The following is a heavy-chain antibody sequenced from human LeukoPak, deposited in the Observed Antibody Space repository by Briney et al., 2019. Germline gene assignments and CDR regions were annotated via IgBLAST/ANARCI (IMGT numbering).Heavy chain of an antibody. CDR3: ARETTAAGLGAFDI. V-gene: IGHV3-53*01. J-gene: IGHJ3*02. CDR1: GFTLSTKF. Sequence: GGSLRLSCAASGFTLSTKFMSWVRQAPGKGLEWVSVIYSVGTTYYADSVKGRFTISRDNSKNTLYLQMNSLGADDTAVYYCARETTAAGLGAFDIWGQGTMVTVSS. D-gene: IGHD2-21*02. CDR2: IYSVGTT.